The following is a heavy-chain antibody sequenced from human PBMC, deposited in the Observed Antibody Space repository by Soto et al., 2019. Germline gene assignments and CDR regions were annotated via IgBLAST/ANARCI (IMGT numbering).Heavy chain of an antibody. CDR1: GGSISSSNW. V-gene: IGHV4-4*02. J-gene: IGHJ1*01. D-gene: IGHD6-13*01. CDR2: IYHSGST. Sequence: SETLSLTCAVSGGSISSSNWWSWVRQPPGKGLEWIGEIYHSGSTNYNPSLKSRVTISVDKSKNQFSLKLSSVTAADTAVYYCASLAAAGEHAEYFQHWGQGTLVTVSS. CDR3: ASLAAAGEHAEYFQH.